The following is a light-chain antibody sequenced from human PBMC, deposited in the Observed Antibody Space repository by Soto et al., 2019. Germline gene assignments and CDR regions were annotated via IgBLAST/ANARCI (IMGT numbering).Light chain of an antibody. Sequence: EIVLMQAPGTLSLSPGDTATLSCRASQSVGSSYLAWYQQKPGQAPRLLMYSTSTRATGIPDRFSGSGSGTDFTLTISGLEPEDFAVYYCQQFGTSPATFGGGTKVDIK. V-gene: IGKV3-20*01. CDR1: QSVGSSY. CDR3: QQFGTSPAT. CDR2: STS. J-gene: IGKJ4*01.